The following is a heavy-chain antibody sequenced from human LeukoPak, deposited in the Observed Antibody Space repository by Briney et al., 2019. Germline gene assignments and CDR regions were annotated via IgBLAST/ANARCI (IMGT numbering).Heavy chain of an antibody. J-gene: IGHJ4*02. D-gene: IGHD1-26*01. CDR1: GFTFSSYE. CDR3: TTDWVGVEGATYDN. CDR2: IKAKAHGGTI. Sequence: GGSLRLSCAASGFTFSSYEMNWVRQAPGKGLEWVGRIKAKAHGGTIEYAAPVKGRFTISRDDSKNTLYLHMNSLKTEDTAVYYCTTDWVGVEGATYDNWGQGTLVSVSS. V-gene: IGHV3-15*01.